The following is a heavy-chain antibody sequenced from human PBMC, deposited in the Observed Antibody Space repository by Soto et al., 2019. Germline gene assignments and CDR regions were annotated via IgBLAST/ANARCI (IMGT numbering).Heavy chain of an antibody. Sequence: QEQLLQSGAEVKKPGASVTVSCKASGYTFLIYFVHWVRQAPGQGLEWMGIINPGSGTTTYSQQFQGRVIMTSDTSTNTVHMAMTSLTSEDTAVYFCARVKILDVSGRRHYYGMDVWGQGTAVSVSS. CDR2: INPGSGTT. V-gene: IGHV1-46*01. D-gene: IGHD3-10*01. CDR3: ARVKILDVSGRRHYYGMDV. J-gene: IGHJ6*02. CDR1: GYTFLIYF.